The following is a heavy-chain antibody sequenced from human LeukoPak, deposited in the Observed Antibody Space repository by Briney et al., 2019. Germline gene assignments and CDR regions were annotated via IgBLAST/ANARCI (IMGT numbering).Heavy chain of an antibody. Sequence: GGSLRLSCAASGFTFSSYWMSWVRQAPGKGLEWVANIKQDGSEKYYVDSVKGRFTISRDNAKNSLYLQMNSLRAEDTAVYYCARDRNTDFWSGYYTNYFDYWGQGTLVTVSS. V-gene: IGHV3-7*01. D-gene: IGHD3-3*01. CDR3: ARDRNTDFWSGYYTNYFDY. CDR2: IKQDGSEK. J-gene: IGHJ4*02. CDR1: GFTFSSYW.